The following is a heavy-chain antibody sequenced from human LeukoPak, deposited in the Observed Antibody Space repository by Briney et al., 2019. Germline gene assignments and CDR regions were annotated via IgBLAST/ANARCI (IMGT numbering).Heavy chain of an antibody. CDR3: ARDSLLWFGELGY. D-gene: IGHD3-10*01. Sequence: GGSLRLSCAASGFTVSSNYMSWVRQAPGKGLEWVSVIYSGGSTYYADSVKGRFTISRDNSKNTLYLQMNSLRAEDTAVYHCARDSLLWFGELGYWGQGTLVTVSS. V-gene: IGHV3-66*01. J-gene: IGHJ4*02. CDR2: IYSGGST. CDR1: GFTVSSNY.